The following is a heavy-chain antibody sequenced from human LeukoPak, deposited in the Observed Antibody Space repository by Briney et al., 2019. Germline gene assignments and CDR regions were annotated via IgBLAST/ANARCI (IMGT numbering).Heavy chain of an antibody. CDR1: GGSISSYY. D-gene: IGHD5-24*01. Sequence: PSETLSLTCTVSGGSISSYYWSWIRQPPGKGLEWIGSIYHSGSTYYNPSLKSRVTISVDTSKNQFSLKLSSVTAADTAVYYCARLGGGGYNYIGYWGQGTLVTVSS. V-gene: IGHV4-59*08. J-gene: IGHJ4*02. CDR3: ARLGGGGYNYIGY. CDR2: IYHSGST.